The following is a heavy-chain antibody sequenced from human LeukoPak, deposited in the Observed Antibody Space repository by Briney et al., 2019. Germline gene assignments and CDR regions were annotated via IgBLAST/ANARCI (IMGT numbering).Heavy chain of an antibody. D-gene: IGHD2-21*02. V-gene: IGHV4-31*03. CDR2: IYYSGST. Sequence: ASETLSLTCTVSGGSVSSGGYYWSWIRQHPGKGLEWIGYIYYSGSTYYNPSLKSRVTISVDTSKNQFSLKLSSVTAADTAVYYCARAYCGGDCIMGYWYFDLWGRGTLVTVSS. CDR3: ARAYCGGDCIMGYWYFDL. CDR1: GGSVSSGGYY. J-gene: IGHJ2*01.